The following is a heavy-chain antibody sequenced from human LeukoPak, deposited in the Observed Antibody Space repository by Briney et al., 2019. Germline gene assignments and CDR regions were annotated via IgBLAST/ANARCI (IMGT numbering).Heavy chain of an antibody. CDR3: ARDGWGIAAAGFDY. D-gene: IGHD6-13*01. Sequence: GGSLRLSCAASGFTFSSYSMNWVRQAPGKGLEWVSSISSSSSYIYYADSVKGRFTISRDNAKNSLYLQMNSLRAEDTAVYYCARDGWGIAAAGFDYWGQGTLVTVSS. V-gene: IGHV3-21*01. J-gene: IGHJ4*02. CDR2: ISSSSSYI. CDR1: GFTFSSYS.